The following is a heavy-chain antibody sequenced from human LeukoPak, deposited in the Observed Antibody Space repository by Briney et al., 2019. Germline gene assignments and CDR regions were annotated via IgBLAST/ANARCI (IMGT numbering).Heavy chain of an antibody. J-gene: IGHJ4*02. D-gene: IGHD2-15*01. CDR1: GYTFTSYY. V-gene: IGHV1-46*01. CDR2: INPSGGST. CDR3: ARDLHAQSPPYCSGGSCYSFSALNY. Sequence: GASVKVSCKASGYTFTSYYMHWVRQAPGQGLEWMGIINPSGGSTSYAQKFQGRVTMTRDMSTSTVYMELGSLRSEDTAVYYCARDLHAQSPPYCSGGSCYSFSALNYWGQGTLVTVSS.